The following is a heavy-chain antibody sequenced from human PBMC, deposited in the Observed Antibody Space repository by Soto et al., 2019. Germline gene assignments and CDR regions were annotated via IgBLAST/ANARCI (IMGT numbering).Heavy chain of an antibody. CDR1: GGTFSSYA. V-gene: IGHV1-69*13. D-gene: IGHD3-10*01. J-gene: IGHJ6*02. CDR3: ARGRRSRITMVPDALSGEYYYYYGMDV. CDR2: IIPIFGTA. Sequence: SVKVSCKASGGTFSSYAISWVRQAPGQGLEWMGGIIPIFGTANYAQKFQGRVTITADESTSTAYMELSSLRSEDTAVYYCARGRRSRITMVPDALSGEYYYYYGMDVWGQGPTVTVSS.